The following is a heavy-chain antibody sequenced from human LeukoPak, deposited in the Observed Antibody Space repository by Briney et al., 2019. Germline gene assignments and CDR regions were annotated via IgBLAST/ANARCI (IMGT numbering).Heavy chain of an antibody. Sequence: GGSLRLSCVVSGFTFSIYAMAWVRQAPGKGLEWVSGISDQTYYTDSVRGRFTISRDNSKNTLYLQMNSLRAEDTAVYYCARENKHYYDSSGYDYWGQGTLVTVSS. CDR3: ARENKHYYDSSGYDY. D-gene: IGHD3-22*01. CDR1: GFTFSIYA. J-gene: IGHJ4*02. CDR2: ISDQT. V-gene: IGHV3-23*01.